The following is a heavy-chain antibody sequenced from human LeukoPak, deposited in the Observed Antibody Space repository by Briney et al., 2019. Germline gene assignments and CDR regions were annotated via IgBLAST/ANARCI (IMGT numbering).Heavy chain of an antibody. CDR3: AKDVVEVAGTNNFDY. CDR1: GFTFDDYA. J-gene: IGHJ4*02. Sequence: GGSLRLSCAASGFTFDDYAMPWVRQAPGKGLEWVSGISWNSGSIGYADSVRGRFTISRDNAKNSLYLQMNSLRAEDTALYYCAKDVVEVAGTNNFDYWGQGTLVTVSS. V-gene: IGHV3-9*01. CDR2: ISWNSGSI. D-gene: IGHD6-19*01.